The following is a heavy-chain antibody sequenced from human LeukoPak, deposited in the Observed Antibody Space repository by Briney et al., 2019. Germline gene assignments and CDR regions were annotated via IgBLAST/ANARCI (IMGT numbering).Heavy chain of an antibody. CDR1: GGSISSGSYY. CDR3: ATQILLCHYY. J-gene: IGHJ4*02. CDR2: IYTSGST. V-gene: IGHV4-61*02. D-gene: IGHD2-21*01. Sequence: SETLSLTCTVSGGSISSGSYYWSWIRQPAGKGLEWIGRIYTSGSTNYNPSLKSRVTISVDTSKNQFSLWLSSVTAADTAMYYCATQILLCHYYWGQGTLVTVSS.